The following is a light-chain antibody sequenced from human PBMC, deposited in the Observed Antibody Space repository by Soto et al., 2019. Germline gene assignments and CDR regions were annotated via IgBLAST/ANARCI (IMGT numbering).Light chain of an antibody. J-gene: IGKJ5*01. V-gene: IGKV3-15*01. Sequence: EIVMTQSPATLSVSPGDRATLSCRASQSVTSNLAWYQQKPGQAPRLLIYGASTRATGIPARFSGSGSGTEFTLTISSLQSEDFAVYFCQQRSNWPITFGQGTRLE. CDR3: QQRSNWPIT. CDR1: QSVTSN. CDR2: GAS.